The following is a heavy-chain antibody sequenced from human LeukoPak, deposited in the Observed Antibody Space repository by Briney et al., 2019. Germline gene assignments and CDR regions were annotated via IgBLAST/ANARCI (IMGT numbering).Heavy chain of an antibody. CDR1: GFTFSSYG. CDR3: AKSSSWYGDCYYYYMDV. CDR2: IRYDGSNK. V-gene: IGHV3-30*02. D-gene: IGHD6-13*01. Sequence: PGGSLRLSCAASGFTFSSYGMHWVRQAPGKGLEWVAFIRYDGSNKYYADSVKGRFTISRDNSKNTLYLQMNSLRAEDTAVYYCAKSSSWYGDCYYYYMDVWGKGTTVTVSS. J-gene: IGHJ6*03.